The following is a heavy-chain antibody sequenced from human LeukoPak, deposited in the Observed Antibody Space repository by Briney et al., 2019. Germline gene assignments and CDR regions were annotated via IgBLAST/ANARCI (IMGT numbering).Heavy chain of an antibody. Sequence: WEALGLSCAASGCTLGGDVMSWIRQTPGRGLAWVSGVGGDARTHYADSVRGRFTISRDNSMNTVSLDINWLRVEYTAIYCCAKDLSWWAAADHWGQGTLVTVAS. CDR2: VGGDART. CDR3: AKDLSWWAAADH. D-gene: IGHD2-15*01. CDR1: GCTLGGDV. J-gene: IGHJ1*01. V-gene: IGHV3-23*01.